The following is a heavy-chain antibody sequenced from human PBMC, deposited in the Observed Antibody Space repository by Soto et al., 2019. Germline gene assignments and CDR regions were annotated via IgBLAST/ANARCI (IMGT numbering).Heavy chain of an antibody. CDR1: GFSLSTTGVG. J-gene: IGHJ4*02. D-gene: IGHD3-10*01. V-gene: IGHV2-5*02. CDR2: IYWDADK. Sequence: QITLKESGPTLVKPTQTLTLTCTFSGFSLSTTGVGVGWIRQPPGEALEWLALIYWDADKRYSPSLKSRLTITNDTSKHQVLLTLPNIDPVDTPTYFCAHTHYYGSWFFHSWAQGTLVTVSS. CDR3: AHTHYYGSWFFHS.